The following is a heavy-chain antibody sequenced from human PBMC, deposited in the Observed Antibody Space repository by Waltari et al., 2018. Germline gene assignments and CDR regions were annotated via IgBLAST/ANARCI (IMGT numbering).Heavy chain of an antibody. D-gene: IGHD2-2*01. CDR2: SNSDGSST. V-gene: IGHV3-74*01. J-gene: IGHJ4*02. CDR3: ARVRRYQLSVATGYFDY. Sequence: EVQLVESGGGLVQPGGSLRLSCAASGFTFSSYWMHWVRQAPGKGLVWVSRSNSDGSSTSYADSVKGRFTISRDNAKNTLYLQMNSLRAEDTAVYYCARVRRYQLSVATGYFDYWGQGTLVTVSS. CDR1: GFTFSSYW.